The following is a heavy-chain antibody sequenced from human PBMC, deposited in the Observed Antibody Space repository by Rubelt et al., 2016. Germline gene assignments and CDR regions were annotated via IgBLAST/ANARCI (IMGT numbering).Heavy chain of an antibody. J-gene: IGHJ6*02. CDR1: FTFSSYA. CDR3: VRDRYASASGGMDV. V-gene: IGHV3-30*04. D-gene: IGHD3-10*01. CDR2: ISYDGSNK. Sequence: FTFSSYALHWVRQAPGKGLEWVALISYDGSNKYYADSVKGRFTISRDNSKNTLYLEISRLRAEDTAVYYCVRDRYASASGGMDVWGQGTTVTVSS.